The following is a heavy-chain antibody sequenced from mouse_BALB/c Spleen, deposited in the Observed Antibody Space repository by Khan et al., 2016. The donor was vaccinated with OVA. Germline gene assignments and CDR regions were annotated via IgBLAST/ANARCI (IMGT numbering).Heavy chain of an antibody. CDR2: IYPGDGDN. Sequence: QVQLQQSGAELVRPGSSVKISCKASGYTFSSSWMNWVKQRPGQGLEWIGQIYPGDGDNNYNGKFKGKATLTADTSSRTAYMQLSSLTSEDSAVYFCARYYGSRFAYWGQGTLVTVSA. CDR1: GYTFSSSW. V-gene: IGHV1-80*01. J-gene: IGHJ3*01. D-gene: IGHD1-1*01. CDR3: ARYYGSRFAY.